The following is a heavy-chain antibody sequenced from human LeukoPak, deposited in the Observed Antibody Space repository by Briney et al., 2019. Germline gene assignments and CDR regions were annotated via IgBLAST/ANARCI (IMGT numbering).Heavy chain of an antibody. Sequence: SETLSLTCTVSGGSISSYYWSWIRQPPGKGLEWIGYISYSGNTNYNPSLKSQVTISVDTSKNQFSLKLSSVTAADTAVYYCARGGGYNSPFGYWGQGTLVTVSS. V-gene: IGHV4-59*01. D-gene: IGHD5-24*01. CDR3: ARGGGYNSPFGY. CDR1: GGSISSYY. J-gene: IGHJ4*02. CDR2: ISYSGNT.